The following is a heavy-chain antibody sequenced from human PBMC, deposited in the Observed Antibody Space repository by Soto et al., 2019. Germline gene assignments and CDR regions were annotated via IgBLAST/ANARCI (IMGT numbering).Heavy chain of an antibody. CDR3: ARGCSDNSGVFDY. D-gene: IGHD1-20*01. CDR1: GFSFSSYG. J-gene: IGHJ4*02. V-gene: IGHV3-33*01. Sequence: QVQLVESGGGVVQPGRSLRLSCAASGFSFSSYGMHWVRQAPGKGLEWVAIVWYDGSNKYYAGSVRGRFTISRDNYKNTLYLQIDSLRAEDTAVYYCARGCSDNSGVFDYWGQGTLVTGSS. CDR2: VWYDGSNK.